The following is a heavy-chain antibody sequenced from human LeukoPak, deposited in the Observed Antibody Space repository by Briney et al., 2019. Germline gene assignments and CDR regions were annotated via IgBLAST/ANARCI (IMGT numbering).Heavy chain of an antibody. J-gene: IGHJ4*02. CDR3: ARGGGSYYDGFDY. Sequence: SVEVFCKASGGTFSSYAISWVRQAPGQGLEWMGGIIPIFGTANYAQRFQGRVTITTDESTSTAYMELSSLRSEDTAVYYCARGGGSYYDGFDYWGQGTQVTVSS. CDR1: GGTFSSYA. D-gene: IGHD1-26*01. V-gene: IGHV1-69*05. CDR2: IIPIFGTA.